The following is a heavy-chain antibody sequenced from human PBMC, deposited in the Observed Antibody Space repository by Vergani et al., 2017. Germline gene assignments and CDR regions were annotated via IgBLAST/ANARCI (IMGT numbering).Heavy chain of an antibody. CDR3: ARGLRYCSSTSCHYYFDY. V-gene: IGHV4-31*03. Sequence: QVQLQESGPGLVKPSQTLSLTCTVSGGSISSGGYYWSWIRQHPGKGLEWIGEINHSGSTNYNPSLKSRVTISVDTSKNQFSLKLSSVTSADPAVYYCARGLRYCSSTSCHYYFDYWGQGTLVTVSS. D-gene: IGHD2-2*01. CDR1: GGSISSGGYY. CDR2: INHSGST. J-gene: IGHJ4*02.